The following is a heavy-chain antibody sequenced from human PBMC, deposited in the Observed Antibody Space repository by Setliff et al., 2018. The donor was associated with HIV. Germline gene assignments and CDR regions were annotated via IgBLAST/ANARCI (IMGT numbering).Heavy chain of an antibody. D-gene: IGHD6-13*01. CDR2: INHSGST. CDR1: GDSISSGSYY. J-gene: IGHJ6*03. Sequence: SETLSLTCSVSGDSISSGSYYWIWIRQPPGKGLEWIGEINHSGSTHYNPSLKSRFTISVDTSKNQFSLKVNSVTAADTAVYYCARGARLLAGYSDRWDYYYMAVWGKGTTVTVSS. CDR3: ARGARLLAGYSDRWDYYYMAV. V-gene: IGHV4-39*07.